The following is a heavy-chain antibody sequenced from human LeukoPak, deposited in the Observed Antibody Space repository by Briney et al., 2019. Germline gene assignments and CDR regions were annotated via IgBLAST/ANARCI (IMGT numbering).Heavy chain of an antibody. V-gene: IGHV1-69*13. J-gene: IGHJ4*02. Sequence: SVKVSCKASGGTFSSYAISWVRQAPGQGLEWMGGIIPIFGTANYAQKFQGRVTITADESTSTAYMELSSLRSEDTAVYYCARGPGSGYDYGRLFGYWGQGTLVTVSS. CDR3: ARGPGSGYDYGRLFGY. CDR1: GGTFSSYA. CDR2: IIPIFGTA. D-gene: IGHD5-12*01.